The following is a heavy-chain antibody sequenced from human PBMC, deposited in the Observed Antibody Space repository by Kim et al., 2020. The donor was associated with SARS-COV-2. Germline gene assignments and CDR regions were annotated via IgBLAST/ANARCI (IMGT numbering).Heavy chain of an antibody. Sequence: GGSLRLSCAASGFTFSSYSMNWVRQAPGKGLERVSSISSSSSYIYYADSVKGRFTISRDNAKNSLYLQMNSLRAEDTAVYYCARVYIWFGEFPYYYYYGMDVWGQGTTVTVSS. V-gene: IGHV3-21*01. D-gene: IGHD3-10*01. CDR2: ISSSSSYI. CDR1: GFTFSSYS. CDR3: ARVYIWFGEFPYYYYYGMDV. J-gene: IGHJ6*02.